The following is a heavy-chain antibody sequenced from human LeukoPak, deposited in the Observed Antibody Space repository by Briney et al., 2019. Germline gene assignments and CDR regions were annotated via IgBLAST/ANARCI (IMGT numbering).Heavy chain of an antibody. V-gene: IGHV4-39*01. CDR3: ARHRYSGSFYYFDY. D-gene: IGHD1-26*01. Sequence: KPSETLSLTCTVSGGSISSSSYSWGWIRQPPGKGLEWIGSIYYSGSTNYNPSLKSRVTISVGTSKNQFSLKLSSVTAADTAVYYCARHRYSGSFYYFDYWGQGTLVTVSS. CDR1: GGSISSSSYS. J-gene: IGHJ4*02. CDR2: IYYSGST.